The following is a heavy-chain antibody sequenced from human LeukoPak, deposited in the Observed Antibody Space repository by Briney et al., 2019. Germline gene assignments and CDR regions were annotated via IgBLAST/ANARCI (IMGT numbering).Heavy chain of an antibody. CDR3: ARDRYCSSTSCYPRWFDP. J-gene: IGHJ5*02. Sequence: SETLSLTCAVYGGSFSGYYWSWIRQPPGKGLEWIGEINHSGSTNYNPSLKSRVTISVDTSKNQFSLKLSSVTAADTAVYYCARDRYCSSTSCYPRWFDPWGQGTLVTVSS. CDR2: INHSGST. CDR1: GGSFSGYY. D-gene: IGHD2-2*01. V-gene: IGHV4-34*01.